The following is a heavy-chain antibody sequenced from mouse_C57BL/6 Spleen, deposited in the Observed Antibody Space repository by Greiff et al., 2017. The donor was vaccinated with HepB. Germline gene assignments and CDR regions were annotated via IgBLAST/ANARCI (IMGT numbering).Heavy chain of an antibody. CDR3: AREIYYYGSLDY. V-gene: IGHV1-61*01. Sequence: QVQLQQPGAELVRPGSSVKLSCKASGYTFTSYWMDWVKQRPGQGLEWIGNIYPSDSETHYNQKFKDKATLTVDKSSSTAYMQLSSLTSEDSAVYYCAREIYYYGSLDYWGQGTTLTVSS. J-gene: IGHJ2*01. CDR1: GYTFTSYW. CDR2: IYPSDSET. D-gene: IGHD1-1*01.